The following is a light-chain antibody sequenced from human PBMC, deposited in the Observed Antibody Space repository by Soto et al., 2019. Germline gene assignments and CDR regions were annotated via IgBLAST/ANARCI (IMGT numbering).Light chain of an antibody. CDR1: QVISNY. J-gene: IGKJ4*01. V-gene: IGKV1-16*02. CDR2: AAS. CDR3: QQYNSYPLT. Sequence: DIQMTQSPSSLSSSVGDRVTITCRASQVISNYLACSQHKPGKAPTSMIYAASSLQSGVPSKFSGSGSGTDFTLTISILQQEDFATYYCQQYNSYPLTFGVGTKVEIK.